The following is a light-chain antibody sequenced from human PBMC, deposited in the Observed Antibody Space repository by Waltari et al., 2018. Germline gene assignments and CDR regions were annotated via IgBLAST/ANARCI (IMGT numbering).Light chain of an antibody. CDR2: AVS. CDR1: STHVGHYNL. CDR3: SSYAGSSKGV. J-gene: IGLJ2*01. V-gene: IGLV2-23*02. Sequence: QSALTQPASVSGSPGHSITISCPGTSTHVGHYNLFSWYQQHPGKAPKLMIYAVSKRPSGVSDRFSGSKSGDMASLTISGLQPEDEAEYFCSSYAGSSKGVFGGGTKVTVL.